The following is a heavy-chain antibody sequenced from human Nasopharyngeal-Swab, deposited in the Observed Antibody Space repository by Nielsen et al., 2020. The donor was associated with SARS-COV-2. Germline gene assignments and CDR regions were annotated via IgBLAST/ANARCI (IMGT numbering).Heavy chain of an antibody. J-gene: IGHJ4*02. Sequence: ASVKVSCKASGYTFRSYGINWVRQAPGQGLEWMGWISAYNADTNYAQRIEDRVSMTTDTSTSTAYMELRSLRSDDTAVYYCARDIEEWLVIPSLSFGNWGQGTLVTVSS. D-gene: IGHD3-3*01. CDR3: ARDIEEWLVIPSLSFGN. CDR1: GYTFRSYG. V-gene: IGHV1-18*01. CDR2: ISAYNADT.